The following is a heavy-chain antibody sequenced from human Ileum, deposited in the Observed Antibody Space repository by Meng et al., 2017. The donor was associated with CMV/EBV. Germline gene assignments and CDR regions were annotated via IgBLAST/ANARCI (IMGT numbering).Heavy chain of an antibody. CDR3: VVGYDSRKVAY. D-gene: IGHD3-22*01. Sequence: GGSLRLSCVASGFTVGIGHMNWVRQAPGKGLEWVSVICNDDNTDYADSVKGRFTISRDNSRNTLYLQMNSLRAEDTAVYYCVVGYDSRKVAYWGQGTLVTVSS. J-gene: IGHJ4*02. V-gene: IGHV3-53*01. CDR2: ICNDDNT. CDR1: GFTVGIGH.